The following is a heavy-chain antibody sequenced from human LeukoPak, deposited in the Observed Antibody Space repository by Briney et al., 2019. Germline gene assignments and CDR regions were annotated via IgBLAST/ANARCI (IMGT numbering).Heavy chain of an antibody. Sequence: SQTLSLTCTVSSGSVSTGSYYWSWIRQPAGRGLEWIGHIHTSGTMNYNASLKSRVRISVETSKNQFSLRLSSVTAADTAVYFCARGILRDYYDSSGFYHRGGAGYWGQGTLVTVSS. CDR2: IHTSGTM. V-gene: IGHV4-61*09. D-gene: IGHD3-22*01. CDR1: SGSVSTGSYY. CDR3: ARGILRDYYDSSGFYHRGGAGY. J-gene: IGHJ4*02.